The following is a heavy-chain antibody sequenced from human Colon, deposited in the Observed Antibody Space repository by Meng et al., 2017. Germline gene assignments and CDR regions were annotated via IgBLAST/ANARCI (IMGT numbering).Heavy chain of an antibody. CDR2: IGSDGTI. CDR1: GFTLSKSW. Sequence: GKVGESGGGLVQPGGSLRLSCVASGFTLSKSWMHWVRQAPGKGLVWVSRIGSDGTIRYGVSVKGRFTISRDDAKNTLYLQMDSLRAEDTAMYYCAKAIPGSGLAPWGQGTLVTVS. D-gene: IGHD6-25*01. CDR3: AKAIPGSGLAP. J-gene: IGHJ5*02. V-gene: IGHV3-74*01.